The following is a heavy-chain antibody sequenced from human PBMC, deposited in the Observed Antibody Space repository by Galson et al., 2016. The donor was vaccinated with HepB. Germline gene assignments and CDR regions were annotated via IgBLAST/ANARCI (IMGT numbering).Heavy chain of an antibody. D-gene: IGHD6-13*01. CDR1: GYSFSNFW. CDR3: ARGQSSSWYKNYFDY. Sequence: QSGAEVKKPGESLKISCQGSGYSFSNFWIGWVRQLPGERLEWFGILYPGGSNTRYSPSFEGQVTISTDKSISTAYLQWSTLKDSDTAMYYCARGQSSSWYKNYFDYWGQGTLVTVSS. J-gene: IGHJ4*02. CDR2: LYPGGSNT. V-gene: IGHV5-51*01.